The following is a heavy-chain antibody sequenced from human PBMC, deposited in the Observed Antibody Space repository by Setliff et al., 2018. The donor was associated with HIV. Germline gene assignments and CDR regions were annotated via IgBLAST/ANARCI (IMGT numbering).Heavy chain of an antibody. V-gene: IGHV4-4*07. CDR1: GGSISSYF. D-gene: IGHD2-15*01. J-gene: IGHJ4*02. CDR2: IYTSGST. CDR3: ARGVPLLPPNF. Sequence: PSETLSLTCTVSGGSISSYFWRWIRQPAGKGLEWIGHIYTSGSTNCNPSLKSRVTVSLDTSKNQFSLRMTSTTAADTAIYYCARGVPLLPPNFWGQGTLVTVSS.